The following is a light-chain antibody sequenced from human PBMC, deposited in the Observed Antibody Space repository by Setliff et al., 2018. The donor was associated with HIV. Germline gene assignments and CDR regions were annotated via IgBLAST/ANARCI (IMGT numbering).Light chain of an antibody. Sequence: DIQMTQSPSSLSASVGDRITITCQASQSIDIYVNWYQQKPGTAPNLLIHAASSLQSGVPSRFSGSGSGTDFTLTISGLEPGDFAIYYCQQSYSMPLTFGGGTKVDIK. V-gene: IGKV1-39*01. J-gene: IGKJ4*01. CDR3: QQSYSMPLT. CDR1: QSIDIY. CDR2: AAS.